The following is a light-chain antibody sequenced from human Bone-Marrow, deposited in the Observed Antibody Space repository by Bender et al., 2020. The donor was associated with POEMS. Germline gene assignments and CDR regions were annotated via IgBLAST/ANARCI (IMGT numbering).Light chain of an antibody. Sequence: SYELTQPPSVSVSPGQTATITCSGDKLGDNYASWYQVKPGQSPVLFIFQDNKRPSGIPERFSGSNSGNTANLTISGTQPMDEADYYCQAWHSGTWVFGGGTKLTVL. CDR1: KLGDNY. CDR2: QDN. J-gene: IGLJ3*02. V-gene: IGLV3-1*01. CDR3: QAWHSGTWV.